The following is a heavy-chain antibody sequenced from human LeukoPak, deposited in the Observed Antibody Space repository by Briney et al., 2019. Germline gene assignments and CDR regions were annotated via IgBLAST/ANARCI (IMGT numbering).Heavy chain of an antibody. CDR3: ARDVPDRDYEQGAFDI. Sequence: PSETLSLTCTVSGGSITSGGSYWGWIRQHPGKGLEWIGYIYYSGSTYYNPSLKSRVTISVDTSKNQYSLKLSSVTAADTAVYYCARDVPDRDYEQGAFDIWGHGTMVTVSS. J-gene: IGHJ3*02. CDR1: GGSITSGGSY. CDR2: IYYSGST. V-gene: IGHV4-31*03. D-gene: IGHD4-17*01.